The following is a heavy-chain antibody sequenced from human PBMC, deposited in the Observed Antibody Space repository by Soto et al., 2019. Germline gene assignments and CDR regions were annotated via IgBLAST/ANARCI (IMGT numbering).Heavy chain of an antibody. CDR1: GGSISSGDYY. J-gene: IGHJ4*02. CDR2: IYDSGST. D-gene: IGHD3-22*01. V-gene: IGHV4-30-4*01. CDR3: ARRADYDSSGYYFLDY. Sequence: SETLSLTCTVSGGSISSGDYYWSWIRQPPGKGLEWIGYIYDSGSTYYNPSLKSRVTISADTSKNQFSLKLNSVTAADTAVYYCARRADYDSSGYYFLDYWGQGTLVTVSS.